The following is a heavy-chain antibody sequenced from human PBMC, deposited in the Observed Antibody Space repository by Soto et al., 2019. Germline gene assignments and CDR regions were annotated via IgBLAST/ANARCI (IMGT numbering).Heavy chain of an antibody. CDR1: GGSIFSHY. CDR2: IYYGGST. CDR3: AREHNLGGSTLDI. J-gene: IGHJ3*02. D-gene: IGHD3-16*01. V-gene: IGHV4-59*11. Sequence: SETLSLTCTVSGGSIFSHYWGGIRQPPGKGLESIGYIYYGGSTNYNRSLKSRVTISVDISREQFSLKLTSVTAADTAVYYCAREHNLGGSTLDIWGQGTSVPVSS.